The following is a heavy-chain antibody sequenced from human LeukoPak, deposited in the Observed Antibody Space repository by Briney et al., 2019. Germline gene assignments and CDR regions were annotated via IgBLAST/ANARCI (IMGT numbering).Heavy chain of an antibody. CDR2: IKSKTAGETT. Sequence: PGGSLRLSCAASGFKFKDSWMSWVRQAPGKGLERVGRIKSKTAGETTDYAAAVTGRFTISRDDSRNTLYLQINSLKTEDTGVYYCTTEPRDWGQGTLVTVSS. CDR3: TTEPRD. CDR1: GFKFKDSW. V-gene: IGHV3-15*01. J-gene: IGHJ1*01.